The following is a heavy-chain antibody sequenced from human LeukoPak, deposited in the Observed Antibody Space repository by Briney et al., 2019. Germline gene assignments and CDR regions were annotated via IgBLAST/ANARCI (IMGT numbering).Heavy chain of an antibody. CDR2: INHSGST. Sequence: NPSETLSLTCAVYGGSFSGYYWSWIRQPPGKGLEWIGEINHSGSTNYNPSLKSRVTISVDASKNQFSLKLSSVTAADTAVYYCARGPWGHCSSTSCYRSLRWFDPWGQGTLVTVSS. D-gene: IGHD2-2*01. J-gene: IGHJ5*02. CDR1: GGSFSGYY. V-gene: IGHV4-34*01. CDR3: ARGPWGHCSSTSCYRSLRWFDP.